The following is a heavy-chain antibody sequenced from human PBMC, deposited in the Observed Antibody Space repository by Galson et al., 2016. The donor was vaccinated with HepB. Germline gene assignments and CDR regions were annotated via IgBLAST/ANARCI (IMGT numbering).Heavy chain of an antibody. CDR2: TYYRSKWHF. Sequence: CAISGDSVSSNSAGWYWIRQSPSRGLEWLGRTYYRSKWHFDYAESVKSLITINPDTSKNQFSLQLNSVTPEDTAVYYCARSYLLGRGFGSWGQGTLVTVSS. J-gene: IGHJ4*02. V-gene: IGHV6-1*01. CDR1: GDSVSSNSAG. CDR3: ARSYLLGRGFGS. D-gene: IGHD7-27*01.